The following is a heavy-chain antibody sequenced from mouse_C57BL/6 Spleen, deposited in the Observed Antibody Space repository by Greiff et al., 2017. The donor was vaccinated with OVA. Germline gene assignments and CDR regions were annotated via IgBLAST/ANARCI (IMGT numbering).Heavy chain of an antibody. Sequence: DVHLEESGGDLVKPGGSLKLSCAASGFTFSSYGMSWVRQTPDKRLEWVATISSGGSYTYYPDSVKGRFTISRDNAKNTLYLQMSSLKSEDTAMYYCARHELGAMDYWGQGTSVTVSS. J-gene: IGHJ4*01. CDR2: ISSGGSYT. V-gene: IGHV5-6*01. D-gene: IGHD3-3*01. CDR1: GFTFSSYG. CDR3: ARHELGAMDY.